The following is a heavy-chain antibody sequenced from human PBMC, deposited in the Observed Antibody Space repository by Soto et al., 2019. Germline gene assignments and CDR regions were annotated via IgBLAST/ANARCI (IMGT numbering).Heavy chain of an antibody. CDR2: IGPESGAT. V-gene: IGHV1-2*02. J-gene: IGHJ4*02. Sequence: ASVKVSCKASGYTFTGHYIHWVRQAPEQGPEWMGEIGPESGATRYAQRFQGRVTMTRDMSNTTVYMELNNLSPDDTAVYYCGRGRSGQIVVFYWGQGTPVTSPQ. D-gene: IGHD1-26*01. CDR1: GYTFTGHY. CDR3: GRGRSGQIVVFY.